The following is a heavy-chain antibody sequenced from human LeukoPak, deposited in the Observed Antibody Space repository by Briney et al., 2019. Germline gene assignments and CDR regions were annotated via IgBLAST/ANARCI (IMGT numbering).Heavy chain of an antibody. D-gene: IGHD2/OR15-2a*01. CDR1: GFTFSSYA. J-gene: IGHJ5*02. CDR2: TSYDGSKE. Sequence: GGSLRLSYAASGFTFSSYAMSWVRQAPGKGLEWVAFTSYDGSKEYYGDSVKGRFTISRDNSKNTLYLEVSTLRAEDTAVYYCTRNPEMQYWFDPWGQGTLDTVSS. V-gene: IGHV3-30-3*01. CDR3: TRNPEMQYWFDP.